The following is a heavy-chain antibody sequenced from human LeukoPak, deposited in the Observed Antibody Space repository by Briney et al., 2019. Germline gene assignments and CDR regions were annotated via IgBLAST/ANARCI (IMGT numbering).Heavy chain of an antibody. V-gene: IGHV4-34*01. CDR1: GGSFSGYY. Sequence: SETLSLTCAVYGGSFSGYYWSWIRQPPGKGLEWIGEINHSGSTNYNPSLKSRVTISVDTSKNQFSLKLSSVTAADTAVYYCARGYPQGAGTTSPYFDYWGQGTLVTVYS. CDR2: INHSGST. J-gene: IGHJ4*02. D-gene: IGHD1-7*01. CDR3: ARGYPQGAGTTSPYFDY.